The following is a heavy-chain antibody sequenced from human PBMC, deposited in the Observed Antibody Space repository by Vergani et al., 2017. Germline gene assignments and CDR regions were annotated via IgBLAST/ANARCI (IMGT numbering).Heavy chain of an antibody. CDR1: GFTFSSYA. V-gene: IGHV3-30-3*01. CDR2: ISYDGSNK. CDR3: ARDDEIRFGELLSAYYYYGMDV. J-gene: IGHJ6*02. D-gene: IGHD3-10*01. Sequence: VQLVESGGGLVQPGRSLRLSCAASGFTFSSYAMHWVRQAPGKGLEWVAVISYDGSNKYYADSVKGRFTISRDNSKNTLYLQMNSLRAEDTAVYYCARDDEIRFGELLSAYYYYGMDVWGQGTTVTVSS.